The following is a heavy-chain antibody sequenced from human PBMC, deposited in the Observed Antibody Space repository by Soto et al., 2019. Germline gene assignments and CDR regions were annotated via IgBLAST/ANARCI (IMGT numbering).Heavy chain of an antibody. V-gene: IGHV3-30-3*01. CDR2: ISYDGTNK. CDR1: AFTFKNYA. CDR3: TRDRRPSYYYAMDV. Sequence: QVQLVESGGGVVQPGRSLRLSCAASAFTFKNYAMHWVRQAPGKGLEWVAVISYDGTNKYYADSVKGRFTISRDNSKSTLDLQLNRLSVGDTAVYYCTRDRRPSYYYAMDVWGQGTTVIVSS. J-gene: IGHJ6*02.